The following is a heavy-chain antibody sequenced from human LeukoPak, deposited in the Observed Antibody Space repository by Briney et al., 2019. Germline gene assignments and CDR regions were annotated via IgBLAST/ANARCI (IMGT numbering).Heavy chain of an antibody. J-gene: IGHJ4*02. CDR1: GGSISSGGYY. V-gene: IGHV4-31*03. Sequence: PSQTLSLTCTVSGGSISSGGYYWSWIRQHPGKGLEWIGYIYYSGSTYYNPSLKSRVTISVDTSKNQFSLKLSSVTAADTAVYYCARGASGLLWFGELAHFDYWGQGTLVTVSS. D-gene: IGHD3-10*01. CDR2: IYYSGST. CDR3: ARGASGLLWFGELAHFDY.